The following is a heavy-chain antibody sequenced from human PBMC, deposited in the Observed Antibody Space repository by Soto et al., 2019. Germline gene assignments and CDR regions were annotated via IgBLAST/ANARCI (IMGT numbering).Heavy chain of an antibody. CDR1: GYTFTSYD. J-gene: IGHJ4*02. D-gene: IGHD3-10*01. CDR3: ARDMRELFTLGPDY. CDR2: MNPNSGNT. Sequence: ASVKVSCKASGYTFTSYDINWVRQATGQGLEWMGWMNPNSGNTSYAQKFQGRVTMTRDTSTSTVYMEMNSLTSEDTAVYYCARDMRELFTLGPDYWGQGTQVTVSS. V-gene: IGHV1-8*01.